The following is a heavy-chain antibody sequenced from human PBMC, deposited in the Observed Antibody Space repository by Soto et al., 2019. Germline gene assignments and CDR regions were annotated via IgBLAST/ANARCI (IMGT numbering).Heavy chain of an antibody. D-gene: IGHD3-3*01. CDR1: GYTFTSYG. V-gene: IGHV1-18*01. J-gene: IGHJ2*01. Sequence: QVQLVQSGAEVKKPGASVKVSCKASGYTFTSYGISWVRQAPGQGLEWMGWISAYNGNTTYAQKLQGRVTMTTDTSTSTAYMELRSLRSDDTAVYYCARDAPNYDFWSGYEYWYFDLWGRGTLVTVSS. CDR2: ISAYNGNT. CDR3: ARDAPNYDFWSGYEYWYFDL.